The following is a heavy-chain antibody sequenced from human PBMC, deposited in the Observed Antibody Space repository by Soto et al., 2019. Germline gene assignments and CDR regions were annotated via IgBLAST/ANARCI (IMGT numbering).Heavy chain of an antibody. V-gene: IGHV4-30-4*01. CDR3: ARSGAIAPRYRYFDP. CDR1: GGSMSSGDYY. J-gene: IGHJ5*02. Sequence: QMQLQESGPGVVKPSQTLSLTCSVSGGSMSSGDYYWNWIRQSPAKGLEWIGYIYDSANTYYNPTLKSRVTISIDTSNNYFSLNLYSVTAADTAVYYCARSGAIAPRYRYFDPWGQGTLVTVSS. D-gene: IGHD6-6*01. CDR2: IYDSANT.